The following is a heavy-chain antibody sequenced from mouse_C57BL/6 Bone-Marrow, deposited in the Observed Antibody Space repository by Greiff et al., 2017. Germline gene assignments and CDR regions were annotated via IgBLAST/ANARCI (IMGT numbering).Heavy chain of an antibody. CDR1: GYTFTSYW. J-gene: IGHJ4*01. Sequence: VQLQQSGTVLARPGASVKMSCKTSGYTFTSYWMHWVKQRPGQGLEWIGAIYPGNSDTSYTQKFKGKAKLTAVTSASTAYMELSSLTNEDSAVYYCTRGATLDYYAMDYWGQGTSVTVSS. CDR2: IYPGNSDT. CDR3: TRGATLDYYAMDY. V-gene: IGHV1-5*01. D-gene: IGHD3-1*01.